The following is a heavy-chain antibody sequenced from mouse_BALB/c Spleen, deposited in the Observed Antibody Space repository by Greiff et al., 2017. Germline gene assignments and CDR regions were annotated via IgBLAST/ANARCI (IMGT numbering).Heavy chain of an antibody. V-gene: IGHV3-2*02. D-gene: IGHD2-4*01. CDR3: ARSSYDYSYAMDY. CDR2: ISYSGST. CDR1: GYSITSDYA. Sequence: EVKLMESGPGLVKPSQSLSLTCTVTGYSITSDYAWNWIRQFPGNKLEWMGYISYSGSTSYNPSLKSRISITRDTSKNQFFLQLNSVTTEDTATYYCARSSYDYSYAMDYWGQGTSVTVSS. J-gene: IGHJ4*01.